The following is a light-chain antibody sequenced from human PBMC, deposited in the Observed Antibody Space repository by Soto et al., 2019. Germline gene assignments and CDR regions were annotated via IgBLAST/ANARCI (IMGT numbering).Light chain of an antibody. J-gene: IGLJ2*01. V-gene: IGLV1-47*01. Sequence: QSVLTQPPSASGTPGQRVTISCSGSSSNIGSNYVYWYQQLPGTAPKLLIYRNNQRPSGVPDRFSGSKSGTSASLAISGLXSXXXAXXXCAAWXXXLSGVVFGGGTQLTVL. CDR2: RNN. CDR1: SSNIGSNY. CDR3: AAWXXXLSGVV.